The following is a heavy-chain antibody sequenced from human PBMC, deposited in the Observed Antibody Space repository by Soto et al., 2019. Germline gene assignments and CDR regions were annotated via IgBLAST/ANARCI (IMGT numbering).Heavy chain of an antibody. CDR3: ARGYQKDKTVHHRHSNYYYGMDV. Sequence: GGSLRLSCAASGFTFSSYGMHWVRQAPGKGLEWVAVIWYDGSNKYYADSVKGRFTISRDNSKNTLYLQMNSLRAEDTAVYYCARGYQKDKTVHHRHSNYYYGMDVWGQGTTVTVSS. J-gene: IGHJ6*02. CDR1: GFTFSSYG. V-gene: IGHV3-33*01. D-gene: IGHD2-2*01. CDR2: IWYDGSNK.